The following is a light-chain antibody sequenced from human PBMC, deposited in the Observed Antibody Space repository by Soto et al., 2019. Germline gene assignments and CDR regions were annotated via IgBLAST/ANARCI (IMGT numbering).Light chain of an antibody. CDR1: SSNIGANYD. Sequence: QSVLTQPPSVSGAPGQRVTISCTGSSSNIGANYDVHLYQHRPGTAPKLLIFGNNNRPSGVPDRFSGSKSGTSASLAITGLQAEDEGDYYCQSYDSTLSARYVFGTGTKLTVL. CDR3: QSYDSTLSARYV. CDR2: GNN. V-gene: IGLV1-40*01. J-gene: IGLJ1*01.